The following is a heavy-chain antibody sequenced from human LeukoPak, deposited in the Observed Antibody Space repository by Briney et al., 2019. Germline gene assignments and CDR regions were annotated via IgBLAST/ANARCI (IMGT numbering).Heavy chain of an antibody. Sequence: KASETLSLTCTVSGSSIISSDYHWGWVRQPPGKGLEWIGTISYSGNTDYNPSLRSRVTISVDTSNNQFSLRLGSVTAADTAVYHCARHCCSGPAKRVFDIWGQGTMVTVSS. D-gene: IGHD2-15*01. CDR3: ARHCCSGPAKRVFDI. V-gene: IGHV4-39*01. CDR2: ISYSGNT. J-gene: IGHJ3*02. CDR1: GSSIISSDYH.